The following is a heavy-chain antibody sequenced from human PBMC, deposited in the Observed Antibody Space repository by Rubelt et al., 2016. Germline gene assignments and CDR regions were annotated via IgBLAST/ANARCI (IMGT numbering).Heavy chain of an antibody. Sequence: QVQLVQSGAEVKKPGASVTVSCKASGYTFTSYYMHWVRQATGQGLEWMGIINHSGGSTSYAKKFTGRVTMRRDTSTSTVYIALSSLSSDDSGVYYCARSPRYDFEDNWFDPWGQGTLVTVSS. J-gene: IGHJ5*02. CDR3: ARSPRYDFEDNWFDP. CDR1: GYTFTSYY. V-gene: IGHV1-46*01. CDR2: INHSGGST. D-gene: IGHD3-3*01.